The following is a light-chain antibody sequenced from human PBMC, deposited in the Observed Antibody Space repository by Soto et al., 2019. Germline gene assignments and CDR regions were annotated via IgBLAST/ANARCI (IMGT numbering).Light chain of an antibody. CDR1: QTVRNNY. CDR2: GAS. J-gene: IGKJ1*01. Sequence: EFVLTQSPGTLSLSPGERATLSCRASQTVRNNYLAWYQQKPGQAPRLLIYGASSRATGIPDRVSGSGSGTDFTLTISRLEPEEFAVYYCQQYGGSPRTFCQGTKVYIK. V-gene: IGKV3-20*01. CDR3: QQYGGSPRT.